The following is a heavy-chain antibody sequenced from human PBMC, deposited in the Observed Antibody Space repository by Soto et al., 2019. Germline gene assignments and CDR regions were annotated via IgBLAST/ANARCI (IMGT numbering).Heavy chain of an antibody. V-gene: IGHV3-23*01. Sequence: EVQLLESGGGLVQPGGSLRLSCAASGFTFSSYAMSWVRQAPGKGLEWVSAISGSGGSTYYADSVEGRFTISRDNSKNTLYLQMNSLRAEDTAVYYCATRDIVATIEDYWGQGTLVTVSS. J-gene: IGHJ4*02. D-gene: IGHD5-12*01. CDR3: ATRDIVATIEDY. CDR1: GFTFSSYA. CDR2: ISGSGGST.